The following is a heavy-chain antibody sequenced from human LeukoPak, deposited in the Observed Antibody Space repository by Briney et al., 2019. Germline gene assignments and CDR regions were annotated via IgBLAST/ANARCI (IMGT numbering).Heavy chain of an antibody. CDR3: ARDFDSSGYYYAAPFDP. J-gene: IGHJ5*02. Sequence: GGSLRLSCAASGFTFSTYAMSWVRQAPGQGLEWMGGIIPIFGTANYAQKFQGRVTITADESTSTAYMELSSLRSEDTAVYYCARDFDSSGYYYAAPFDPWGQGTLVTVSS. CDR2: IIPIFGTA. CDR1: GFTFSTYA. D-gene: IGHD3-22*01. V-gene: IGHV1-69*01.